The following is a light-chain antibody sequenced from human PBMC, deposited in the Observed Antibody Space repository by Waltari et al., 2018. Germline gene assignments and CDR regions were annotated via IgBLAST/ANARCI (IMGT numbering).Light chain of an antibody. Sequence: QSALTQPASVPASPGQSITIACTGTSNDVGGYSYVSWYRQHPGKAPKLMIFEVSKRPSGVSNRFSGSKSDNTASLTISGLQAEDEADYFCKSYTTKNTWVFGGGTKLTVL. CDR2: EVS. V-gene: IGLV2-14*01. J-gene: IGLJ3*02. CDR3: KSYTTKNTWV. CDR1: SNDVGGYSY.